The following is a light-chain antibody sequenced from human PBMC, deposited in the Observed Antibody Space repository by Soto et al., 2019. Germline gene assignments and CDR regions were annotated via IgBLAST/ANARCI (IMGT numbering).Light chain of an antibody. CDR1: SSNSGSNT. CDR2: SNN. CDR3: ASWDDSLNGSHYV. Sequence: QAVVTQPPSASGTPGQRVTISCAGSSSNSGSNTVNWYQQRPGTAPDLLIYSNNQRPSGVPDRFSGSESGTSASLAISGLQSEDEADYYCASWDDSLNGSHYVFGTRTKLTVL. V-gene: IGLV1-44*01. J-gene: IGLJ1*01.